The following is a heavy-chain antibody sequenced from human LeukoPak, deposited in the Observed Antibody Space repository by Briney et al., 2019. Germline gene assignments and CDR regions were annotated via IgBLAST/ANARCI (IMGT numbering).Heavy chain of an antibody. CDR3: ASKGAVSRRITMVRGVTRAFDY. CDR2: IYHSGST. V-gene: IGHV4-4*02. CDR1: GGSISSSNW. J-gene: IGHJ4*02. D-gene: IGHD3-10*01. Sequence: SGTLSLTCAVSGGSISSSNWWSWVRQPPGKGLEWIGEIYHSGSTNYNPSLKSRVTISVDKSKNQFSLKLSSVTAADTAVYYYASKGAVSRRITMVRGVTRAFDYWGQGTLVTVSS.